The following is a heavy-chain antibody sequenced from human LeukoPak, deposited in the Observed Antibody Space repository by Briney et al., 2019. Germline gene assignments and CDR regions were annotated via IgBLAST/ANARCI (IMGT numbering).Heavy chain of an antibody. CDR1: GDIVSINSAA. CDR2: TYYRSKWYN. CDR3: XXXRLANFDY. J-gene: IGHJ4*02. V-gene: IGHV6-1*01. D-gene: IGHD5-12*01. Sequence: SQTLSLTCAISGDIVSINSAAWNWIRQSPSRGLEWLGRTYYRSKWYNDYAVSVKSRITINPDTSKNQFSLQLNSVTPEDTAAXXXXXXRLANFDYWGQGTLVTVSS.